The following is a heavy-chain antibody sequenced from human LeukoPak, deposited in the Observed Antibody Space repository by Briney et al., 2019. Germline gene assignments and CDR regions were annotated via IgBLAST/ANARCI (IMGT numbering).Heavy chain of an antibody. CDR3: ARGGPPTGYYVY. CDR2: IYTSGST. J-gene: IGHJ4*02. CDR1: GGSISSYY. V-gene: IGHV4-4*07. D-gene: IGHD3-9*01. Sequence: SETLSLTCTVSGGSISSYYWSWIRQPAGKGLEWIGRIYTSGSTNYNPSLKRRVTMSVHTSKNQFSLKLSSVTAADTAVYYCARGGPPTGYYVYWGQGTLVTVSS.